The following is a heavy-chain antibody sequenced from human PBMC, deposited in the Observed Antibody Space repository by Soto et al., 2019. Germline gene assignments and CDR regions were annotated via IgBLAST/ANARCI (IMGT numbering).Heavy chain of an antibody. CDR1: GFTFSSYA. V-gene: IGHV3-23*01. D-gene: IGHD2-2*01. J-gene: IGHJ6*02. CDR2: ISGSGGST. CDR3: AKDGGYCSSTSCYLSYYYYGMDV. Sequence: PGGSLRLSCAASGFTFSSYAMSWVRQAPGKGLEWVSVISGSGGSTYYADSVKGRFTISRDNSKNTLYLQMNSLRAEDTAVYYCAKDGGYCSSTSCYLSYYYYGMDVWGQGTTVTVSS.